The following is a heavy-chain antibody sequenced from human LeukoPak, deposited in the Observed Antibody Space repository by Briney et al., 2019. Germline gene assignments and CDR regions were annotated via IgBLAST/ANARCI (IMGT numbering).Heavy chain of an antibody. J-gene: IGHJ4*02. CDR2: ISWNSGSI. V-gene: IGHV3-9*03. D-gene: IGHD6-19*01. CDR3: AKDIPGYSSGWYDY. CDR1: GFTFDTYD. Sequence: GGSLRLSCVASGFTFDTYDMNWVRQAPGKGLEWVSGISWNSGSIGYADSVKGRFTISRDNAKNSLYLQMNSLRAEDMALYYCAKDIPGYSSGWYDYWGQGTLVTVSS.